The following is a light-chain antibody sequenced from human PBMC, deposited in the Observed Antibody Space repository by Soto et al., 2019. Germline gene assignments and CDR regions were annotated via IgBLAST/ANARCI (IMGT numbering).Light chain of an antibody. CDR1: QSISSW. J-gene: IGKJ1*01. Sequence: DIQMTQSPSTLSASVGDRVTITCRASQSISSWLGWYQQKPGKAPKLLIYDASSLESGVPSRFSGSGSGTEFTLTISRLQPDDFATYYCQQYNSYLWTFGQGTKVEIK. CDR2: DAS. CDR3: QQYNSYLWT. V-gene: IGKV1-5*01.